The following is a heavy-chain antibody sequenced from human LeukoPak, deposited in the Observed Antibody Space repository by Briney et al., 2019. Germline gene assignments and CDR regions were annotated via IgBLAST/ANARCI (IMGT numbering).Heavy chain of an antibody. CDR1: GFTFSSYS. D-gene: IGHD6-13*01. Sequence: NPGGSLRLSCAASGFTFSSYSMNWVRQAPGKGLEWVSSISSSSSYIYYADSVKGRFTISRDNSKNTLHLQMNSLRAEDTAVYYCAKDRSRIAAAGTHLASWGQGTLVTVSS. V-gene: IGHV3-21*01. CDR3: AKDRSRIAAAGTHLAS. CDR2: ISSSSSYI. J-gene: IGHJ4*02.